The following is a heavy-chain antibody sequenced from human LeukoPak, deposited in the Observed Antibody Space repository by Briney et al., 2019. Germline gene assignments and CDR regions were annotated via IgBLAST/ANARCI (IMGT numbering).Heavy chain of an antibody. CDR3: ANIFRARITMVRDEILFDY. D-gene: IGHD3-10*01. CDR2: ISGSGGST. J-gene: IGHJ4*02. CDR1: GFTFSSYA. Sequence: PGGSLRLSCAASGFTFSSYAMSWVRQAPGKGLEWVSAISGSGGSTYYADSVKGRFTISRDNSKNTLYLQMNSLRAEDTAVYYCANIFRARITMVRDEILFDYWGQGTLVTVSS. V-gene: IGHV3-23*01.